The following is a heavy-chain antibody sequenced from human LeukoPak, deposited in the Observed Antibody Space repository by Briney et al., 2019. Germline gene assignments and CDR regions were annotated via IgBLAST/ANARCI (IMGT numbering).Heavy chain of an antibody. V-gene: IGHV4-61*02. Sequence: SQTLSLTCTVSGGSIDTDTYYWSWIRQSAGKGLEYIGRIYKGGSISYNPSLKSRVTISVDTSRNQFSLNLSSVTAADTAIYYCARIPGPWGQGTLVSVSS. CDR3: ARIPGP. J-gene: IGHJ5*02. CDR2: IYKGGSI. D-gene: IGHD2-2*02. CDR1: GGSIDTDTYY.